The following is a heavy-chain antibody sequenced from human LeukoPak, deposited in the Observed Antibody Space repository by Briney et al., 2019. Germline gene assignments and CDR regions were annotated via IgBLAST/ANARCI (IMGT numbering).Heavy chain of an antibody. J-gene: IGHJ3*02. CDR1: GFTFSSYG. CDR2: IRYDGSNK. V-gene: IGHV3-30*02. CDR3: AKDTEYSSSSASGAFDI. D-gene: IGHD6-13*01. Sequence: GGSLRLSCAASGFTFSSYGMHWVRQVPGKGLEWVAFIRYDGSNKYYADSVEGRFTISRDNSKNTLYLQMNSLRAEDTALYYCAKDTEYSSSSASGAFDIWGQGTMVTVSS.